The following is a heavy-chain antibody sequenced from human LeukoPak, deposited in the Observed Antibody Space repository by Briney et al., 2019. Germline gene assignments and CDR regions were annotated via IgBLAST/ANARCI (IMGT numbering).Heavy chain of an antibody. J-gene: IGHJ4*02. D-gene: IGHD1-7*01. CDR1: GGSISNYY. V-gene: IGHV4-34*01. CDR3: ARHWNYAGFDY. Sequence: SETLSLTCTVSGGSISNYYWSWIRQPPGKGLEWIGEINHSGSTNYNPSLKSRVTISVDTSKNQFSLKLSSVTAADTAVYYCARHWNYAGFDYWGQGTLVTVSS. CDR2: INHSGST.